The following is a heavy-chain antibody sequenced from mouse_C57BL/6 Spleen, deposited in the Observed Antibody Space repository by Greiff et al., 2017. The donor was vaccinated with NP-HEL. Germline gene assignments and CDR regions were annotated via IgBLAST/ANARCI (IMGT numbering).Heavy chain of an antibody. CDR2: IYPGDGDT. V-gene: IGHV1-80*01. D-gene: IGHD1-1*01. Sequence: VQLQQSGAELVKPGASVKISCKASGYAFSSYWMNWVKQRPGKGLEWIGQIYPGDGDTNYNGKFKGKATLTADKSSSTAYMQLSSLTSEDSAVYFCARSGYYGPYFDYWGQGTTLTVSS. CDR1: GYAFSSYW. CDR3: ARSGYYGPYFDY. J-gene: IGHJ2*01.